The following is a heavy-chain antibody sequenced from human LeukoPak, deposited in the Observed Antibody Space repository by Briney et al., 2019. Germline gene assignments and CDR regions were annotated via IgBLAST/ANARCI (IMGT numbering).Heavy chain of an antibody. J-gene: IGHJ6*02. V-gene: IGHV4-4*07. CDR2: IYTSGST. Sequence: PETLSLTCTVSGGSISSYYWSWIRQPAGKGLEWIGRIYTSGSTNYNPSLKSRVTMSVDTSKNQFSLKLSSVTAADTAVYYCARASVTWQQLDDYYYYYGMDVWGQGTTVTVSS. CDR1: GGSISSYY. CDR3: ARASVTWQQLDDYYYYYGMDV. D-gene: IGHD6-13*01.